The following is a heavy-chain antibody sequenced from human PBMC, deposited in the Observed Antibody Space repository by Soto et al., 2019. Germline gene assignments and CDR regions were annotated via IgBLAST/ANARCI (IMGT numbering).Heavy chain of an antibody. D-gene: IGHD3-10*01. CDR1: GGSISSGGYY. CDR2: IYYSGST. V-gene: IGHV4-61*08. Sequence: SETLSLTCTVSGGSISSGGYYWSWIRQPPGKGLEWIGYIYYSGSTNYNPSLKSRVTISVDTSKNQFSLKLSSVTAADTAVYYCARAYGSGSIGYYYGMDVWGQGTTVTVSS. CDR3: ARAYGSGSIGYYYGMDV. J-gene: IGHJ6*02.